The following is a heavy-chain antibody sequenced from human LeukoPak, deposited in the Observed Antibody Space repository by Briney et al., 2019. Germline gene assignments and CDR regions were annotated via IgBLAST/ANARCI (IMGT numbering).Heavy chain of an antibody. CDR3: ARGVLTSDYYYYYMDV. D-gene: IGHD3-3*01. V-gene: IGHV1-69*13. J-gene: IGHJ6*03. CDR1: GYTFSSYA. CDR2: IIPIFGTA. Sequence: SVKVSCKASGYTFSSYAISWVRQAPGQGLEWMGGIIPIFGTANYAQKFQGRVTITADESTSTAYMELSSLRSEDTAVYYCARGVLTSDYYYYYMDVWGKGTTVTISS.